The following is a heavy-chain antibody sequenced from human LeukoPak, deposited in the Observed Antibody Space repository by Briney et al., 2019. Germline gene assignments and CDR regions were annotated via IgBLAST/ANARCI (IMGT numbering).Heavy chain of an antibody. V-gene: IGHV3-7*01. Sequence: PGGSLRLSCAASGFTFSGFSMSWVRQSPTKGLEWVANIKQDGSERYYVDSVKGRFTISRDNAKNSLSLQMNSLRVEDTAVYYCARAGSHCHYVYWGQGTVVTVSS. CDR1: GFTFSGFS. J-gene: IGHJ4*02. CDR3: ARAGSHCHYVY. CDR2: IKQDGSER. D-gene: IGHD3-10*01.